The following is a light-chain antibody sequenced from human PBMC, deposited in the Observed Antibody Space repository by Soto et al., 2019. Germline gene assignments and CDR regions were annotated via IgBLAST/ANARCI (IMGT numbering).Light chain of an antibody. CDR3: QHYNSYSEA. V-gene: IGKV1-5*03. CDR2: KAS. CDR1: QSIGRW. Sequence: DIQMTQSPSSLSASVGDRVTITCRASQSIGRWLAWYQQKPGKAPKLLIYKASTLKSGVPSRFSGSGSGTEFTLTISSLQPDDFATYYCQHYNSYSEALGQGTKVDVK. J-gene: IGKJ1*01.